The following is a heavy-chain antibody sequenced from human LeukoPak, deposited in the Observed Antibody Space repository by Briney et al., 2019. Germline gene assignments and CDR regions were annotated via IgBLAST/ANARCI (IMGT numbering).Heavy chain of an antibody. CDR2: IIPIFGTA. CDR1: GYTFTSYG. Sequence: SVKVSCKTSGYTFTSYGISWVRQAPGQGLEWMGGIIPIFGTANYAQKFQGRVTITADESTSTAYMELSSLRSEDTAVYYCARSGDDYVWGSYRYDAFDIWGQGTMVTVSS. CDR3: ARSGDDYVWGSYRYDAFDI. J-gene: IGHJ3*02. V-gene: IGHV1-69*13. D-gene: IGHD3-16*02.